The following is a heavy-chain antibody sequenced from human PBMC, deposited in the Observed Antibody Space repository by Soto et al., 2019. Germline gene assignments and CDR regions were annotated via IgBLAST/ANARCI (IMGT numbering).Heavy chain of an antibody. D-gene: IGHD5-18*01. V-gene: IGHV1-69*13. J-gene: IGHJ6*02. Sequence: ASVKVSWKASGGTFSSYAISWLRQAPGQGLEWMGGIIPIFGTANYAQKFQGRVTITADESTSTAYMELSSLRSEDTAVYYCARDLAEGYSYDLYYYYYGMDVWGQGTTVTVSS. CDR1: GGTFSSYA. CDR2: IIPIFGTA. CDR3: ARDLAEGYSYDLYYYYYGMDV.